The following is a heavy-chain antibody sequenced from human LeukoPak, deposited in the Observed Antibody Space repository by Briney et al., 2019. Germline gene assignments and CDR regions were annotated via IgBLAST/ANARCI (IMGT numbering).Heavy chain of an antibody. V-gene: IGHV6-1*01. CDR1: GDSVSSNSAA. Sequence: QTLSLTCAIPGDSVSSNSAAWDWIRQSPSRGLECLGRTYYRSKWYNDYAVSVKSRITINPDTSKNQFSLQLTSVTHEDTAVYYCAGMGLRWYHNAFDIWGQGTMVTVSS. CDR2: TYYRSKWYN. J-gene: IGHJ3*02. D-gene: IGHD4-23*01. CDR3: AGMGLRWYHNAFDI.